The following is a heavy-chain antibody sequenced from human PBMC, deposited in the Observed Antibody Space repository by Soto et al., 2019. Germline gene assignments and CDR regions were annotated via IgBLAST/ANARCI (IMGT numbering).Heavy chain of an antibody. CDR3: ARDWFVGSSYYYYYGMDV. CDR2: IIPIFGTA. V-gene: IGHV1-69*13. J-gene: IGHJ6*02. D-gene: IGHD6-13*01. CDR1: GGTFSSYA. Sequence: EASVKVSCKASGGTFSSYAISWVRQAPGQGLEWMGGIIPIFGTANYAQKFQGRVTITADESTSTAYMELSSLRSEDTAVYYCARDWFVGSSYYYYYGMDVWGQGTTVTVSS.